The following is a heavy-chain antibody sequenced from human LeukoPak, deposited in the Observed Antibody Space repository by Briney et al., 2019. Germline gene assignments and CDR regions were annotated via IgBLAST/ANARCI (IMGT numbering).Heavy chain of an antibody. J-gene: IGHJ4*02. D-gene: IGHD2-8*01. CDR1: GGTFISYA. Sequence: GSSVKVSCKASGGTFISYAISWVRQAPGQRLEWMGWINAGNGNTKYSQKFQGRVTITRDTSASTAYMELSSLRSEDTAVYYCARGGVLYTFDYWGQGTLVTVSS. CDR3: ARGGVLYTFDY. V-gene: IGHV1-3*01. CDR2: INAGNGNT.